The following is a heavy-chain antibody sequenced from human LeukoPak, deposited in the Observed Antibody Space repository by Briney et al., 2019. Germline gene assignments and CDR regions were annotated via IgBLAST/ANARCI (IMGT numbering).Heavy chain of an antibody. CDR2: IKHSGNT. CDR3: ASRDNYYDSSGTREAFDY. D-gene: IGHD3-22*01. CDR1: RGSFSGYY. Sequence: PSETLSLTCAVYRGSFSGYYWSWIRQPPGKGLEWIGEIKHSGNTNYNPSLKSRVTISVDMSKNQFSLRLSSVTAADTAVYYCASRDNYYDSSGTREAFDYWGQGTLVTVSS. V-gene: IGHV4-34*01. J-gene: IGHJ4*02.